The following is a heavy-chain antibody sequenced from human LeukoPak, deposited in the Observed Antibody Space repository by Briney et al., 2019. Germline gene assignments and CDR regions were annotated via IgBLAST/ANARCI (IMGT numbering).Heavy chain of an antibody. CDR2: TYTSGST. CDR1: GGSISSYD. V-gene: IGHV4-4*07. D-gene: IGHD6-13*01. J-gene: IGHJ2*01. Sequence: PSETLSLTCTVSGGSISSYDWSWIRQPAGKGLEGIGHTYTSGSTNYNPSLKSRVTMSVDMSKNQFSLKLSSMIAADTAVYYCARVSSSWYQDWYFDLWGRGTLVTVPS. CDR3: ARVSSSWYQDWYFDL.